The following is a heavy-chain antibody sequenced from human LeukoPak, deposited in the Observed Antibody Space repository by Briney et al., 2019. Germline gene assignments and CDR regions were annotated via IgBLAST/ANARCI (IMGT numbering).Heavy chain of an antibody. J-gene: IGHJ4*02. CDR2: ISSNGGST. D-gene: IGHD6-13*01. CDR3: ARNHQYSSSWSGADY. Sequence: GGSLRLSCAASGFTFSSYAMHWVRQAPGKGLEYVSAISSNGGSTYYANSVKGRLTISRDNSKNTLYLQMGSLRAEDMAVYYCARNHQYSSSWSGADYWGQGTLVTVSS. V-gene: IGHV3-64*01. CDR1: GFTFSSYA.